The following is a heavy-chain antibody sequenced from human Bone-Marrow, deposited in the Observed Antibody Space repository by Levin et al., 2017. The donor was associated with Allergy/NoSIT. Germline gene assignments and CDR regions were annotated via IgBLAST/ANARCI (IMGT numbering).Heavy chain of an antibody. CDR2: SYTSGNI. J-gene: IGHJ6*03. CDR3: ARVLQYSYYYTDV. CDR1: GVSITSGSYH. Sequence: SETLSLTCTVSGVSITSGSYHWSWIRQPAGKGLEWIGHSYTSGNITYNPSLKSRVTISLDTSKNQFSLKLRSVTAADTAVYYCARVLQYSYYYTDVWGKGTMVTVSS. D-gene: IGHD2-21*01. V-gene: IGHV4-61*09.